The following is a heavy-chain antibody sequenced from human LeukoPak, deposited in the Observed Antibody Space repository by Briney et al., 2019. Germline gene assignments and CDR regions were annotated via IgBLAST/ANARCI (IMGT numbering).Heavy chain of an antibody. D-gene: IGHD1-26*01. CDR3: LSTSGP. CDR2: IKEDGSEK. J-gene: IGHJ5*02. CDR1: GFTFRYYW. Sequence: PGGSLRLSCAASGFTFRYYWMRWVRQAPGKGLEWVANIKEDGSEKYYVDSVRGRFTVSIDNAKNSLYLQMSSLRAEDTAVYYCLSTSGPWGQGTLVTVPS. V-gene: IGHV3-7*01.